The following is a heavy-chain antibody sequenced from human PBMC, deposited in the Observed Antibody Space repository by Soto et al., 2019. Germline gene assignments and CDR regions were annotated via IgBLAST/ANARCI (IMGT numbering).Heavy chain of an antibody. V-gene: IGHV4-59*01. CDR1: GGSIGSYD. CDR2: IYYSGST. J-gene: IGHJ6*02. Sequence: PSETLSLTWTVAGGSIGSYDGSWIRQPPGKGLEWIGYIYYSGSTNYNPSLKSRVTISVDTSKNQFSLKLSSVTAADTAVYYCAKLSEPPVWGMDVWGQGITVTVSS. CDR3: AKLSEPPVWGMDV. D-gene: IGHD3-10*01.